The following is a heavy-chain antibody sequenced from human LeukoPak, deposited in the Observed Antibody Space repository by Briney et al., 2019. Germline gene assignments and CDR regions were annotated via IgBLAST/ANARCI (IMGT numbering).Heavy chain of an antibody. V-gene: IGHV3-74*01. CDR1: GFTFSSYW. D-gene: IGHD2-21*02. CDR2: TNSDGSST. CDR3: ARDLTVTADY. J-gene: IGHJ4*02. Sequence: HPGGSLRLSCAASGFTFSSYWMHWVRQAPGKGLVWVSRTNSDGSSTSYADSVKGRFTISRDNAKNTLYLQMNSLRAEDTAVYYCARDLTVTADYWGQGTLVTVSS.